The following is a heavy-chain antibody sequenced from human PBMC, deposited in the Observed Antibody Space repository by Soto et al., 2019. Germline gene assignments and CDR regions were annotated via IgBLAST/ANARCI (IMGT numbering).Heavy chain of an antibody. CDR3: VRIESTSSSEVLSPVEFDP. CDR1: GGSISSNNW. V-gene: IGHV4-4*02. J-gene: IGHJ5*02. D-gene: IGHD2-2*01. CDR2: IYHTGST. Sequence: SETLSLTCSVSGGSISSNNWWSWVRQPPGKGLEWIGEIYHTGSTNYNVSLKSRVTISVDKSKNQFFLKLTSLTAADTAVYFCVRIESTSSSEVLSPVEFDPWGQGTLVTVSS.